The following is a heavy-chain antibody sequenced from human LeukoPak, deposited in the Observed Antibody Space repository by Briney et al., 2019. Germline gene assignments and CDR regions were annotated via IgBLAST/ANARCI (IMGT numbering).Heavy chain of an antibody. CDR1: GYTFTGYY. CDR3: ARSDPGTGVIDY. D-gene: IGHD2-8*02. Sequence: ASVKVSCKASGYTFTGYYMHWVRQAPGQGLEWMGWINPNSGGTNYAQKFQGRVTMTRDTSISTAYMELSRLRSDDTAVYYCARSDPGTGVIDYWGQGTLVTVSS. J-gene: IGHJ4*02. V-gene: IGHV1-2*02. CDR2: INPNSGGT.